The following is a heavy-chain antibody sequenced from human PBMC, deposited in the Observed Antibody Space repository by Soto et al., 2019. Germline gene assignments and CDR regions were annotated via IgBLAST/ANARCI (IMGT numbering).Heavy chain of an antibody. CDR1: GFTFGDYA. CDR3: TRSVDYYDSSVHSY. Sequence: GGSLRLSCTASGFTFGDYAMSWFRQAPGKGLEWVGFIRSKAYGGTTEYAASVKGRFTISRDDSKSIAYLQMNSLKTEDTAVYYCTRSVDYYDSSVHSYCGQGSLVTVSS. V-gene: IGHV3-49*03. J-gene: IGHJ1*01. CDR2: IRSKAYGGTT. D-gene: IGHD3-22*01.